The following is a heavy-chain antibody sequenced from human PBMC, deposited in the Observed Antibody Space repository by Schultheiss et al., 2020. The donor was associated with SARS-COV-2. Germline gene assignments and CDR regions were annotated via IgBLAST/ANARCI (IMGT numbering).Heavy chain of an antibody. CDR3: ARDRGYQLYYYYGMDV. CDR1: GGSIINNNYY. V-gene: IGHV4-61*01. CDR2: IYYSGST. J-gene: IGHJ6*02. D-gene: IGHD2-2*01. Sequence: SETLSLTCIVSGGSIINNNYYWSWIRQPPGKGLEWIGYIYYSGSTNYSPSLKSRVTISVDTSKNQFSLKLSSVTAADTAVYYCARDRGYQLYYYYGMDVWGQGTTVTVSS.